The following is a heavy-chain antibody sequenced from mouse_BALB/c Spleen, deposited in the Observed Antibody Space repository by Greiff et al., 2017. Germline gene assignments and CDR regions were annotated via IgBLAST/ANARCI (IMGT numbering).Heavy chain of an antibody. CDR2: IDPENGNT. V-gene: IGHV14-1*02. J-gene: IGHJ3*01. Sequence: VHVKQSGAELVRPGALVKLSCKASGFNIKDYYMHWVKQRPEQGLEWIGWIDPENGNTIYDPKFQGKASITADTSSNTACLQLSSLTSEDTAVYYCARGEALFAYWGQGTLVTVSA. CDR1: GFNIKDYY. CDR3: ARGEALFAY.